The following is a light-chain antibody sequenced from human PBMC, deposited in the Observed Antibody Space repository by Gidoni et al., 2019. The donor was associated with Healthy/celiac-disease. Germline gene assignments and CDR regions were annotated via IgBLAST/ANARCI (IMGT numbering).Light chain of an antibody. V-gene: IGKV1-39*01. J-gene: IGKJ1*01. CDR3: QQSYGTPWT. CDR2: AAS. CDR1: QSISSY. Sequence: DIQMTQSPSSLSASVGDRVTITCRASQSISSYLSWYQQKPGNAPKLLIYAASSLQSGVPSRFTGSGSGTDFTLTINSLQPEDFATYYCQQSYGTPWTFGQGTKVDIK.